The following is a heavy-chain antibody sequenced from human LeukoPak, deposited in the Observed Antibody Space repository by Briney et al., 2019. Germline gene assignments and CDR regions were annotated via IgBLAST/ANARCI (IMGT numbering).Heavy chain of an antibody. Sequence: GGSLRLSCAASGFTFDNYGMSWVRQAPGKGLEWVSGINWNGGSTGYADSVKGRFTISRDNAKNSLYLQMNSLRAEDTALYYCARAVYDYDSSGSPPYYWGQGTLVTVSS. V-gene: IGHV3-20*04. D-gene: IGHD3-22*01. CDR1: GFTFDNYG. CDR3: ARAVYDYDSSGSPPYY. J-gene: IGHJ4*02. CDR2: INWNGGST.